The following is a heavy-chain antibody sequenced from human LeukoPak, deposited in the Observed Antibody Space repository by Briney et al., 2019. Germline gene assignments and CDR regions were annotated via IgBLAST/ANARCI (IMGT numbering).Heavy chain of an antibody. V-gene: IGHV1-24*01. CDR2: SDPEDGET. Sequence: APVKVSCKVSGYTLTELSMHWVRQAPGKGLEWMGGSDPEDGETIYAQKFQGRVTMTEDTSTDTAYMELSSLRSEDTAVYYCATYGDSSGYYGGYWGQGTLVTVSS. CDR3: ATYGDSSGYYGGY. D-gene: IGHD3-22*01. J-gene: IGHJ4*02. CDR1: GYTLTELS.